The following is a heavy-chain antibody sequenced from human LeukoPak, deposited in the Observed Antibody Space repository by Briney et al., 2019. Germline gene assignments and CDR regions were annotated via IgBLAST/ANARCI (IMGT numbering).Heavy chain of an antibody. V-gene: IGHV4-30-4*01. Sequence: PSQTLSLTCTVSVGSIISGDYYWRWIRQPPGKGLECIGYIYYSGSPYYNPSLKSRVTISVDTSKNQFSLKLSSVTAADTAVYYCARGLARFHGSASDYWGQGALVTVSS. D-gene: IGHD2-2*03. J-gene: IGHJ4*02. CDR2: IYYSGSP. CDR3: ARGLARFHGSASDY. CDR1: VGSIISGDYY.